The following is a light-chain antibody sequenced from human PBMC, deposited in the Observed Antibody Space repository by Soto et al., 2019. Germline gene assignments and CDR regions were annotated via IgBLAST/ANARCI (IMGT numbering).Light chain of an antibody. Sequence: DIVMTQSPDSLAVSLGERATINCKSSQSVLYSSNNKNDLAWYQQKPGQPPKLLIYWASTRESGVPDRFSGSGSGTDCTLTIGRLQDADVAVYCCQQYYSTPPYFGQGPKLEIK. CDR2: WAS. J-gene: IGKJ2*01. CDR3: QQYYSTPPY. V-gene: IGKV4-1*01. CDR1: QSVLYSSNNKND.